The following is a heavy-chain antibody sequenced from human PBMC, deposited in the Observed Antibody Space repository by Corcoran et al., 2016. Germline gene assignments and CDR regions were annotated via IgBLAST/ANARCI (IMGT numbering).Heavy chain of an antibody. V-gene: IGHV3-30*18. CDR2: ISYDGSNK. D-gene: IGHD3-3*01. Sequence: QVQLVESGGGVVQPGRSLRLSCAASGFTFSSYGMHWVRQAPGKGLEWVAVISYDGSNKYYVDSVKGRFTISRNNSKNTLYLQMNSRRAEDAAVYYCAKDWWVYYDFWSGYPSYYYYGMDVCGQGTTVTVSS. CDR3: AKDWWVYYDFWSGYPSYYYYGMDV. CDR1: GFTFSSYG. J-gene: IGHJ6*02.